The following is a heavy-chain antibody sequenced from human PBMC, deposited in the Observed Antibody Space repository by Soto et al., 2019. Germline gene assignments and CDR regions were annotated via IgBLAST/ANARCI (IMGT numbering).Heavy chain of an antibody. J-gene: IGHJ4*02. CDR3: ASGRWLQLFDY. V-gene: IGHV4-34*01. CDR2: INHSGST. CDR1: GGSFSGYY. D-gene: IGHD1-1*01. Sequence: SETLSLTCAVYGGSFSGYYWSWIRQPPGKGLEWIGEINHSGSTNYNPSLKSRVTISVDTSKNQFSLKLSSVTAADTAVYYCASGRWLQLFDYWGQGTLVTVSS.